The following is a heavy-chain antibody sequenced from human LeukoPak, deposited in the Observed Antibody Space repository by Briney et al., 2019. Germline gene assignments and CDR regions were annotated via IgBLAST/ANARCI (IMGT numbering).Heavy chain of an antibody. CDR2: INWNGGST. Sequence: GGSLRLSCAASGFTFDDYGMSWVRQAPGKGLEWVSGINWNGGSTGYADSVKGRFTISRDNAKNSPYLQMNSLRAEDTALYHRARDLGGRYFDRGGFDYWGQGTLVTVSS. CDR1: GFTFDDYG. CDR3: ARDLGGRYFDRGGFDY. V-gene: IGHV3-20*01. J-gene: IGHJ4*02. D-gene: IGHD3-9*01.